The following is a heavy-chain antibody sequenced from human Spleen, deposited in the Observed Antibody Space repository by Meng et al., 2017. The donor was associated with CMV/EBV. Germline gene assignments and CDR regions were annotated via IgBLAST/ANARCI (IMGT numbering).Heavy chain of an antibody. J-gene: IGHJ4*02. CDR1: GFTFRTYE. CDR2: ISSSGCII. Sequence: GESLKISCAASGFTFRTYEMNWVRQAPGKGLEWVSYISSSGCIIYYADSVKGRFTVYRDNARNSLYLQMNSLSAEDTAVYYCARLGYSGYVYLDYWGQGPLVTVSS. V-gene: IGHV3-48*03. D-gene: IGHD5-12*01. CDR3: ARLGYSGYVYLDY.